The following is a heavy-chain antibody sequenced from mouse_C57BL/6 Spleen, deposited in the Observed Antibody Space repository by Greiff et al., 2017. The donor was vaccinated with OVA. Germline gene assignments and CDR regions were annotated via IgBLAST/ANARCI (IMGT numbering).Heavy chain of an antibody. Sequence: EVQGVESGGGLVQPGGSLKLSCAASGFTFSDYYMYWVRQTPEKRLEWVAYISNGGGSPYYPDTVKGRFTISRDNAKNTLYLQMSRLKSEDTAMDYCARQGYDYDVGYFDVWGTGTTVTVSS. CDR1: GFTFSDYY. J-gene: IGHJ1*03. V-gene: IGHV5-12*01. CDR2: ISNGGGSP. CDR3: ARQGYDYDVGYFDV. D-gene: IGHD2-4*01.